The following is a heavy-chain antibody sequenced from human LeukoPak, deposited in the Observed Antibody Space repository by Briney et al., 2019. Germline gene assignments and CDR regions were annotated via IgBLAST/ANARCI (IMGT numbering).Heavy chain of an antibody. CDR1: GFSFRSFW. D-gene: IGHD3-10*01. Sequence: PGGSLRLSCAASGFSFRSFWMSWVRQAPGKGLEWVASIKEDGSDKYYVESVKGRFTISRENARNSLYLQMNSLRAEDTDVYYCARVLWFGGIYYFDYWGQGTLVTVSS. CDR2: IKEDGSDK. CDR3: ARVLWFGGIYYFDY. V-gene: IGHV3-7*04. J-gene: IGHJ4*02.